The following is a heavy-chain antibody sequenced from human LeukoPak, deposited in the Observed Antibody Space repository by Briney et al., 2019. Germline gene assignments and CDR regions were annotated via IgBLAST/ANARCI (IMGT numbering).Heavy chain of an antibody. CDR2: ISSSGSTI. Sequence: GGSLRLSCAASGFTFSDYYMSWIRQAPGKGLEWVSYISSSGSTIYYADSVKGRFTISRDNAKNSLYLQMNSLRAEDTAVYYCARDRVGVITAYYYSGMDVWGQGTTVTVSS. CDR3: ARDRVGVITAYYYSGMDV. J-gene: IGHJ6*02. D-gene: IGHD1-20*01. V-gene: IGHV3-11*04. CDR1: GFTFSDYY.